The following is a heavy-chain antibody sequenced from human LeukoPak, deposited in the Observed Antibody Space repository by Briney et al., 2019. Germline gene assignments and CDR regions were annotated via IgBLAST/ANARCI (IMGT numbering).Heavy chain of an antibody. D-gene: IGHD3-22*01. CDR2: TYYKSEWYN. Sequence: SQTLSLTCAISGDIISRNTITRNWIRQSPSRGLEWLGRTYYKSEWYNDYAVSVKSRIIINPDTSKNQFSLQLSSVTPEDTAMYYCARDSSGSLDYWGQGTLVTVSS. CDR3: ARDSSGSLDY. CDR1: GDIISRNTIT. V-gene: IGHV6-1*01. J-gene: IGHJ4*02.